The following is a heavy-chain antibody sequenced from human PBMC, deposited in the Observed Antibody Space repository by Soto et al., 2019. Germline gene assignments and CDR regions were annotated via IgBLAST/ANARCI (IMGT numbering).Heavy chain of an antibody. D-gene: IGHD3-10*01. V-gene: IGHV4-4*02. Sequence: SETLSLTCAVSGGFTSTNNWWSWVRQPTGKGLEWIGDAYHSGSTEYNPSLKSRVSISVDKSKNQISLKLTSATAADTAVYYCARSPPSSYYGGSGTFDYWGQGTLVTVSS. CDR1: GGFTSTNNW. J-gene: IGHJ4*02. CDR3: ARSPPSSYYGGSGTFDY. CDR2: AYHSGST.